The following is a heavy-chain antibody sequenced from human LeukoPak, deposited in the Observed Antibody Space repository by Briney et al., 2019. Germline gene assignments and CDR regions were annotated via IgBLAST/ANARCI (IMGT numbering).Heavy chain of an antibody. Sequence: ASVKVSCKASGYTFTSYGISWVRQAPGQGLEWMGWISAYNGNTNYAQKLQGRVTMTTDTSTSTAYMELRSLRSDDTAVYYCARMGVVVPAAARFGWFDPWGQGTLVTVSS. CDR1: GYTFTSYG. D-gene: IGHD2-2*01. J-gene: IGHJ5*02. CDR2: ISAYNGNT. CDR3: ARMGVVVPAAARFGWFDP. V-gene: IGHV1-18*01.